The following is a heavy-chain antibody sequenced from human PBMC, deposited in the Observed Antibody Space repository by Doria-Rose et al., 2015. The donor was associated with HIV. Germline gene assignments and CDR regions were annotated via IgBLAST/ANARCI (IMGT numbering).Heavy chain of an antibody. Sequence: QVTLKESSPVLVKPTETLTLTCTVSGVSLSSPGMGVSWIRQPPGKALEWLANIFSDDDRSYKTSLKSRLTISRGTSKSQVVLTMTDMDPVDTATYYCARIKSSRWYHKYYFDFWGQGTLVIVSA. CDR2: IFSDDDR. CDR3: ARIKSSRWYHKYYFDF. J-gene: IGHJ4*02. V-gene: IGHV2-26*01. CDR1: GVSLSSPGMG. D-gene: IGHD6-13*01.